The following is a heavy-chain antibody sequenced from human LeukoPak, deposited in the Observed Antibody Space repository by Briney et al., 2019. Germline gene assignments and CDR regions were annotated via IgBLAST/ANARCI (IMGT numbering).Heavy chain of an antibody. CDR1: GGSISSYY. CDR2: IYTSGST. CDR3: ARGLGVTGTTPGRAFDI. D-gene: IGHD1-7*01. Sequence: SETLSLTCTVSGGSISSYYWSWIRQPAGKGLEWIGRIYTSGSTNYNPSLKSRVTMSVDTSKNQFSLKLSSVTAADTAVYYCARGLGVTGTTPGRAFDIWGQGTMVTVSS. V-gene: IGHV4-4*07. J-gene: IGHJ3*02.